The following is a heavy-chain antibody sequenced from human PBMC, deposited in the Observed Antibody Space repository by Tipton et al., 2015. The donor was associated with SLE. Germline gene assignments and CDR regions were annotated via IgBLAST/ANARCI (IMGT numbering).Heavy chain of an antibody. Sequence: TLSLTCSVSSYSIYNGFYWGWIRQSPGKGLEWIGSIYRSGTAYYNPSLKSRVTMSVDTSKNQFSLKMTSMTAADTALYFCVRDGATPYEYVWWIPPDYYMDVWGKGSTVTVSS. V-gene: IGHV4-38-2*02. J-gene: IGHJ6*03. CDR1: SYSIYNGFY. CDR2: IYRSGTA. D-gene: IGHD3-16*01. CDR3: VRDGATPYEYVWWIPPDYYMDV.